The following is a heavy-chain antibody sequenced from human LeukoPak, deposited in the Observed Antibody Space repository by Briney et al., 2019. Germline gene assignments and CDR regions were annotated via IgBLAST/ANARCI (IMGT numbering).Heavy chain of an antibody. CDR3: ARGLRIAVAGPGGQPAYRFDP. CDR1: GYTFTSYD. Sequence: GASVKVSCKASGYTFTSYDINWVRQATGQGLEWMGWMNPNSGNTGYAQKFQGRVTMTRNTPISTAYMELSSLRSEDTAVYYCARGLRIAVAGPGGQPAYRFDPWGQGTLVTVSS. D-gene: IGHD6-19*01. CDR2: MNPNSGNT. J-gene: IGHJ5*02. V-gene: IGHV1-8*01.